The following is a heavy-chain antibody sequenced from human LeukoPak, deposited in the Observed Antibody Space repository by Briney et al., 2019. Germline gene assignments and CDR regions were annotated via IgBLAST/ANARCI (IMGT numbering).Heavy chain of an antibody. CDR2: IYHSGST. Sequence: PSETLSLTCTVSGGSISSGGYYWSWIRQPPGKGLEWIGYIYHSGSTYYNPSLKSRVTISVDRSKNQFSLKLSSVTAADTAVYYCARVGRPGRYCSSTSCEYWGQGTLVTVSS. CDR1: GGSISSGGYY. D-gene: IGHD2-2*01. CDR3: ARVGRPGRYCSSTSCEY. V-gene: IGHV4-30-2*01. J-gene: IGHJ4*02.